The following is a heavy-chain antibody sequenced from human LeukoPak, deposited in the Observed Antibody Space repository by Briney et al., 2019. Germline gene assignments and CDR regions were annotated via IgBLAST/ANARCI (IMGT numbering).Heavy chain of an antibody. J-gene: IGHJ3*02. CDR1: GYTFTGYY. V-gene: IGHV1-2*02. Sequence: ASVKVSCKASGYTFTGYYMHWVRQAPGQGLEWMGWINPNSGGTNYAQKFQGRVTMTRGTSVSTAYMELSRLRSDDTAVYYCARGRGYYYDSSGYYYSAFDIWGQGTMVTVSS. CDR2: INPNSGGT. D-gene: IGHD3-22*01. CDR3: ARGRGYYYDSSGYYYSAFDI.